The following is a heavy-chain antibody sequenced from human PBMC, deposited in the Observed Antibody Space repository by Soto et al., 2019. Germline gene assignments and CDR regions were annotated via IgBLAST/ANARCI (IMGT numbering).Heavy chain of an antibody. CDR2: MNPNSGNT. J-gene: IGHJ3*02. Sequence: VKVSCKASGYTFSRYDINWVRQASGQGLEWMGWMNPNSGNTGYAQKFQGRVTMTSNTSISTAYMELSSLRSEDTAVYYCARSTMATIVAFDIWGQWTMVTVSS. CDR3: ARSTMATIVAFDI. D-gene: IGHD5-12*01. CDR1: GYTFSRYD. V-gene: IGHV1-8*01.